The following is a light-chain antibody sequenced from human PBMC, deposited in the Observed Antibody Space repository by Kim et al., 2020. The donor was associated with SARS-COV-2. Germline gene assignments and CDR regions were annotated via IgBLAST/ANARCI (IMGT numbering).Light chain of an antibody. CDR2: GAS. V-gene: IGKV3-15*01. CDR3: QHYDSWPT. CDR1: RSVGSN. Sequence: SVSPGDRVTRSCRASRSVGSNLAWYQLKPGQAPRLLIYGASITATGVPARFSGRGSGTDFTLTINSLQSEDCAIYFCQHYDSWPTFGGGTKVDIK. J-gene: IGKJ4*01.